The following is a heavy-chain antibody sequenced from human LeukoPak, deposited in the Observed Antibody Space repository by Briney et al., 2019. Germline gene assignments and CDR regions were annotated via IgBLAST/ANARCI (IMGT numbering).Heavy chain of an antibody. Sequence: PGGSLRLSCAASGFTFSNAWMSWVRQAPGKGLEWVGHIKSKIDGETTGYAARVKGRFTISRDDSKNMLYLQMRSLKTEDTAVYYCTTELGLSFGVRYFDHWGQGTSAAVSS. CDR3: TTELGLSFGVRYFDH. CDR1: GFTFSNAW. V-gene: IGHV3-15*01. D-gene: IGHD3-10*01. CDR2: IKSKIDGETT. J-gene: IGHJ4*02.